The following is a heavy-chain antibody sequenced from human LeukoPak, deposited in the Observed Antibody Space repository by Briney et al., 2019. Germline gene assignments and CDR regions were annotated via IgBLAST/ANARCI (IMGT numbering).Heavy chain of an antibody. CDR3: ARETIAVADPGCFGY. CDR2: ISSSGSTI. V-gene: IGHV3-48*03. Sequence: GGSLRLSCAASGFTFSSYEMTWVRQAPGKGLEWVSYISSSGSTIYYADSVKGRFTISRDNAKNSLYLQMNSLRAEDTAVYYCARETIAVADPGCFGYWGQGTLVTVSS. D-gene: IGHD6-19*01. J-gene: IGHJ4*02. CDR1: GFTFSSYE.